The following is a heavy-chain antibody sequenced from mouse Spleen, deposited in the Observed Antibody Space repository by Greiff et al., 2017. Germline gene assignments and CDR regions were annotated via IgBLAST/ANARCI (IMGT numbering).Heavy chain of an antibody. J-gene: IGHJ2*01. Sequence: VKLQESGAELVKPGASVKISCKASGYAFSSYWMNWVKQRPGKGLEWIGQIYPGDGDTNYNGKFKGKATLTADKSSSTAYMQLSSLTSEDSAVYFCARWTTVVATDYWGQGTTLTVSS. CDR1: GYAFSSYW. CDR3: ARWTTVVATDY. V-gene: IGHV1-80*01. CDR2: IYPGDGDT. D-gene: IGHD1-1*01.